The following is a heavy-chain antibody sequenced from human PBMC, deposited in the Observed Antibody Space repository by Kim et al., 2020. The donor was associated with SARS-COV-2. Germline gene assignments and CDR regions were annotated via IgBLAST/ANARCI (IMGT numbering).Heavy chain of an antibody. V-gene: IGHV1-8*01. Sequence: ASVKVSCKASGYTFTSYDITWVRQATGQGPEWMGWMNPNSGNTGYAQKFQGRVTMTRDTSITTAYMELSSLRSDDTAVYYCARGRVSGWYCSVDYYYGMDVWRQGTAAVVS. CDR2: MNPNSGNT. J-gene: IGHJ6*01. CDR3: ARGRVSGWYCSVDYYYGMDV. CDR1: GYTFTSYD. D-gene: IGHD6-19*01.